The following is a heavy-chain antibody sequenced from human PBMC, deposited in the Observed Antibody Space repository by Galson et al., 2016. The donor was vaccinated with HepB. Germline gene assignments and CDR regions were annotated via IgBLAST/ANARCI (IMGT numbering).Heavy chain of an antibody. V-gene: IGHV1-46*01. Sequence: SVKVSCKASGYSFTSFYLHWLRQAPGQGLEWMGIMNPSSGSAVYAQKFQGRVTMTRDTSTSTMYMELTSLRSEDTAVYYCARDITGTLYFDYWGQGTLVTVSS. CDR1: GYSFTSFY. J-gene: IGHJ4*02. CDR2: MNPSSGSA. D-gene: IGHD1-7*01. CDR3: ARDITGTLYFDY.